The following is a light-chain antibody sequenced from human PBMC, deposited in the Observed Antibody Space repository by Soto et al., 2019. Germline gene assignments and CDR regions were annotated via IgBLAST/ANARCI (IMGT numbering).Light chain of an antibody. CDR1: QSVSSSD. CDR3: QQSGSSLDT. CDR2: DAS. V-gene: IGKV3-20*01. J-gene: IGKJ2*01. Sequence: EIVLTQSPGTLSLSPGEIATLSCKASQSVSSSDLAWYQHKPGQSPRLLLYDASSMATCIPDRFSGSGSGTDVTLTISRLELEDFAMYYCQQSGSSLDTFGRGTKLEIK.